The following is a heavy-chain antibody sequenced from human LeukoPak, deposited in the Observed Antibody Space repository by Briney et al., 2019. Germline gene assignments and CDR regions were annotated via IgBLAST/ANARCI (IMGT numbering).Heavy chain of an antibody. CDR3: ARDWILFDP. CDR2: ISSSSTYI. CDR1: GFTFSGYE. Sequence: GGSLRLSCAAFGFTFSGYEMNWVRQAPGKGLEWVSSISSSSTYIYYADSVKGRFTISRDNAKNSLYLQMNSLRAEDTAVYYCARDWILFDPWGQGTLVAVSS. D-gene: IGHD2-2*03. V-gene: IGHV3-21*01. J-gene: IGHJ5*02.